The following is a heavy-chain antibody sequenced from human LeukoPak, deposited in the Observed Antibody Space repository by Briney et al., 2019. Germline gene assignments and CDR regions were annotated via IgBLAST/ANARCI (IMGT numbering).Heavy chain of an antibody. CDR3: AKQPLPLQYPDY. CDR2: IKQDGSEK. CDR1: GFTFSSYW. D-gene: IGHD4-11*01. V-gene: IGHV3-7*03. Sequence: GGSLRLSCAASGFTFSSYWMSWVRQAPGKGLEWLANIKQDGSEKYYVDSVKGRFTISRDNSKNTLYLQMNSLRAEDTAVYYCAKQPLPLQYPDYWGQGTLVTVSS. J-gene: IGHJ4*02.